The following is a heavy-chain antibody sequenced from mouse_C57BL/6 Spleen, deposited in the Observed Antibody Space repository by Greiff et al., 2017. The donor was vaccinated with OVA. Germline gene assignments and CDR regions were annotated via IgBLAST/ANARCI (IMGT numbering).Heavy chain of an antibody. J-gene: IGHJ2*01. V-gene: IGHV5-9-1*02. D-gene: IGHD2-1*01. CDR3: TRGGPGNSYYFDY. Sequence: DVQLVESGAGLVKPGGSLKLSCAASGFTFSSYAMSWVRQTPEKRLEWVAYISSGGDYIYYADTVKGRFTISRDNARNTLYLQMSSLKSEDTAMYYCTRGGPGNSYYFDYWGQGTTLTVSS. CDR1: GFTFSSYA. CDR2: ISSGGDYI.